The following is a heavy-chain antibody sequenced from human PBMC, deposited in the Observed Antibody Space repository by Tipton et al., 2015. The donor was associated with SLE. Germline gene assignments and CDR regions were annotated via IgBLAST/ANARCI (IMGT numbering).Heavy chain of an antibody. CDR1: GFSFRDYG. Sequence: SLRLSCATSGFSFRDYGMSWVRQTPGTGLESVAFIRSQKYGGTIQYGASLRDRFTISRDDSKGIAYLQLDSPTPEDTGVYYCARGVVMSPTIPHFYLYYYMDVWGKGTTVTVSS. V-gene: IGHV3-49*04. J-gene: IGHJ6*03. CDR3: ARGVVMSPTIPHFYLYYYMDV. CDR2: IRSQKYGGTI. D-gene: IGHD2-21*01.